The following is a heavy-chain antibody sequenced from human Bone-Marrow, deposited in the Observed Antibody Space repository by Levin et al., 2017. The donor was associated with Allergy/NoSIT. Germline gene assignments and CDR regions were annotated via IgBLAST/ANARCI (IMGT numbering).Heavy chain of an antibody. CDR1: GYTFITYY. CDR3: ARDVPHNAFDI. Sequence: ASVKVSCKASGYTFITYYLHWVRQAPGQGLEWMGVMSPSDGSTSYAQKFQGRVTMTKDTSTSTLYMELSSLRSEDTAVYYCARDVPHNAFDIWGQGTMVTVSS. D-gene: IGHD6-6*01. CDR2: MSPSDGST. V-gene: IGHV1-46*01. J-gene: IGHJ3*02.